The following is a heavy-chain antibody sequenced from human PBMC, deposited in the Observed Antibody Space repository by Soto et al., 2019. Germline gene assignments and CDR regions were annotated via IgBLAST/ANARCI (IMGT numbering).Heavy chain of an antibody. CDR1: GGTFSSYT. J-gene: IGHJ4*02. CDR3: ARDSGYDYLDYFDY. V-gene: IGHV1-69*08. CDR2: IIPILGIA. D-gene: IGHD5-12*01. Sequence: QVQLVQSGAEVKKPGSSVKVSCKASGGTFSSYTISWGRQAPGQGLEWMGRIIPILGIANYAQKFQGTVTITADKSTSTAYMELSSLRSEDTAVYYCARDSGYDYLDYFDYWGQGTLVTVSS.